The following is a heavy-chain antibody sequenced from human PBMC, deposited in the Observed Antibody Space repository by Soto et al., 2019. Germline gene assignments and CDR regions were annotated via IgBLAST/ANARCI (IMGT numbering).Heavy chain of an antibody. D-gene: IGHD3-16*01. CDR3: AKAVRLTFWWYFDL. J-gene: IGHJ2*01. CDR1: GFTFSSYG. CDR2: ISYDGSNK. Sequence: QVQLVESGGGVVQPGRSLRLSCAASGFTFSSYGMHWVRQAPGKGLEWVAVISYDGSNKYYADSVKGRFTISRDNSKNTLYLQRNSLRAEDTAVDYCAKAVRLTFWWYFDLWGRGTLVTVSS. V-gene: IGHV3-30*18.